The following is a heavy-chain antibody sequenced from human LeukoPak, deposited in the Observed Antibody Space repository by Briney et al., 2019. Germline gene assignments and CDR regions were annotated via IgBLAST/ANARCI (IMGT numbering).Heavy chain of an antibody. CDR1: GGSISSYY. CDR3: ARGYVNFDY. Sequence: SETLSLTCTVSGGSISSYYWSWIRQPPGKGLEWIGYMYYSGSTNYNPSLKSRVSISLDTSKNQFSLKLSSVTAADTAVYYCARGYVNFDYWGQGTLVTVSS. D-gene: IGHD2-2*01. V-gene: IGHV4-59*01. CDR2: MYYSGST. J-gene: IGHJ4*02.